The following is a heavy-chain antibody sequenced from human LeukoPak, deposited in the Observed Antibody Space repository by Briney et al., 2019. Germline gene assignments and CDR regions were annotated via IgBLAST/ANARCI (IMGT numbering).Heavy chain of an antibody. V-gene: IGHV3-53*01. D-gene: IGHD2-2*01. CDR1: GFSVSSNY. CDR2: IYDDGTI. Sequence: PGGSLSLSCAASGFSVSSNYMSWVRQAPGKGLEWVSVIYDDGTIYYADSVKGRFTVSRDNSKNTMYLQMNSLRAEDTAVYYCARDQAGYCSSTSCYARGVYYYYYMDVWGKGTTVTVSS. J-gene: IGHJ6*03. CDR3: ARDQAGYCSSTSCYARGVYYYYYMDV.